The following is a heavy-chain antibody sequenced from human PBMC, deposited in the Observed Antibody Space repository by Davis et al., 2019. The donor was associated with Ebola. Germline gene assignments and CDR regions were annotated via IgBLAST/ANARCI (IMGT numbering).Heavy chain of an antibody. CDR3: ARSGIAAAIDF. CDR2: IFHSGGT. CDR1: GGSISSSNW. V-gene: IGHV4-4*02. D-gene: IGHD6-13*01. J-gene: IGHJ4*02. Sequence: MPGGSLRLSCAVSGGSISSSNWWSWVRQPPGKGLEWIGEIFHSGGTNYNPSLKSRVTISVDTSKNQFSLRLTSVTAADTAVYYCARSGIAAAIDFWGQGTLVTVSS.